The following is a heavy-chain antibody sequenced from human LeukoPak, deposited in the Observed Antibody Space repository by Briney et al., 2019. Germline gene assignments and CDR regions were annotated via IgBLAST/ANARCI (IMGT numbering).Heavy chain of an antibody. CDR1: GDSISSSSSY. CDR3: V. CDR2: IYYSGST. J-gene: IGHJ6*03. V-gene: IGHV4-39*07. Sequence: SETLSLTCTVSGDSISSSSSYWGWIRQPPGEGLEWIGSIYYSGSTYYNTSLKSRVTISVDTSNSHFSVIRISVTAAVTAYHTDVRGEQTTATDSS.